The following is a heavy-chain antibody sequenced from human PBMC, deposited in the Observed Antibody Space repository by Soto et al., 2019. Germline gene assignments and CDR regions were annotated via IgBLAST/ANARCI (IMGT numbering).Heavy chain of an antibody. J-gene: IGHJ5*02. CDR2: INPNSGGT. CDR1: GYTFTGNF. Sequence: QVQLVQSGAEVKKAGASVKVSCKASGYTFTGNFMHWVRQAPGQGLEWMGWINPNSGGTNYAPKVQGRVTITRHTSLSTAGLELNRLRSDDTAVYYCARVGTVMVTGWFDPWVQGTLVTVFS. V-gene: IGHV1-2*02. D-gene: IGHD5-18*01. CDR3: ARVGTVMVTGWFDP.